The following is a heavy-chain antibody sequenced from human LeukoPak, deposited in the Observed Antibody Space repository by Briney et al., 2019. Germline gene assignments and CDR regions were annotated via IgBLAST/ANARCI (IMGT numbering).Heavy chain of an antibody. V-gene: IGHV3-21*01. D-gene: IGHD6-19*01. CDR3: ARGRSVSGTPEFDY. Sequence: GGSLRLSCAASGFPFSAYSMNWVRQAPGKGLEWVSSISSSSSYIYYADSVKGRFTISRDNAKNSLYLQLNSLRAEDTAVFYSARGRSVSGTPEFDYWGQGTLVTVSS. J-gene: IGHJ4*02. CDR2: ISSSSSYI. CDR1: GFPFSAYS.